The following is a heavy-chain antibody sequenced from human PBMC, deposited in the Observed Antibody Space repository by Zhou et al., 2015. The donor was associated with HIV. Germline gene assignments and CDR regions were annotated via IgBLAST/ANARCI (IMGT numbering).Heavy chain of an antibody. CDR1: GGTFSSYA. Sequence: QVQLVQSGAEVKKPGSSVKVSCKASGGTFSSYAISWVRQAPGQGLEWMGGIIPIFGTANYAQKFQGRVTITADESTSTAYMELSSLRSEDTAVYYCARDSCGGDCSAYYYYGMDVWGQGTTVTVSS. J-gene: IGHJ6*02. V-gene: IGHV1-69*12. CDR2: IIPIFGTA. CDR3: ARDSCGGDCSAYYYYGMDV. D-gene: IGHD2-21*02.